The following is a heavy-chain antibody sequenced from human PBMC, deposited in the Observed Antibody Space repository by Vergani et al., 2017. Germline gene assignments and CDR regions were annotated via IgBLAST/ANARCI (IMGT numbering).Heavy chain of an antibody. J-gene: IGHJ4*02. CDR1: GFTFSSHA. D-gene: IGHD4/OR15-4a*01. V-gene: IGHV3-23*01. CDR2: LKNTGDST. Sequence: EVQLLQSEGAVVQPGGPLRLSCVASGFTFSSHAMSWVRQGHGQGLEWVSSLKNTGDSTHYADPVKGRFTISRVNSKNTLYLQMNSLGVEDTAVYYCGRGSANYNWGQGTLVTVSS. CDR3: GRGSANYN.